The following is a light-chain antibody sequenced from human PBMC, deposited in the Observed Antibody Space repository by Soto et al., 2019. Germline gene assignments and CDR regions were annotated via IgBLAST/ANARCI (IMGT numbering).Light chain of an antibody. CDR2: AAS. CDR3: QQSSSDPLT. V-gene: IGKV1-39*01. CDR1: QSISTY. J-gene: IGKJ4*01. Sequence: DIQMTQSPSSLSASVGDRVTITCRASQSISTYLNGYQQKQGEDPKLLIYAASSLESGVPSRFSGSGSGTDFTLTISSLNTEDFTTYYSQQSSSDPLTFGGGTKVEIK.